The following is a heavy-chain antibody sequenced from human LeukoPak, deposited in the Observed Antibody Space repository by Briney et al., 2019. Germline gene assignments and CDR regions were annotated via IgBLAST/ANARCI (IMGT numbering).Heavy chain of an antibody. Sequence: SETLSLTCTVSGGSISSSSYYWGWIRQPPGKGLEWIGSIYYSGSTYYNPSLKSRVTISVDTSKNQFSLKLSSVTAADTAVYYCARSPKIFCSGGSCYPSWGQGTLVTVSS. D-gene: IGHD2-15*01. CDR3: ARSPKIFCSGGSCYPS. CDR2: IYYSGST. V-gene: IGHV4-39*07. J-gene: IGHJ4*02. CDR1: GGSISSSSYY.